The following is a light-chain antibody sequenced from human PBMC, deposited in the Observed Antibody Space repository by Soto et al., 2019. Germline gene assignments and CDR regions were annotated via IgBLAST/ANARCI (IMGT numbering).Light chain of an antibody. J-gene: IGLJ1*01. CDR1: SNDVGHSSF. CDR3: NEQAENGKHV. Sequence: QSAPTQPPSASGSPGQSVTISCTGNSNDVGHSSFISWYQQHPGKGPKLIIYEVSKRPSGVPDRFSGSKSGNTASLSVSGLQDEDEADYFCNEQAENGKHVFGTGTKLTVL. CDR2: EVS. V-gene: IGLV2-8*01.